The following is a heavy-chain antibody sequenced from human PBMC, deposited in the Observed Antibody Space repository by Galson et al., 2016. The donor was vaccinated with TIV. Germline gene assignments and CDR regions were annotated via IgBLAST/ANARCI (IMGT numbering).Heavy chain of an antibody. D-gene: IGHD5/OR15-5a*01. CDR3: TRQSTRSFDF. CDR1: GYTFIGYY. Sequence: SVKVSCKASGYTFIGYYIHWLRQAPGQGLEWMGWINPNSGGTDYAQKFQGRVTMSADKSINTAYLQWSSLKASDSAIYYCTRQSTRSFDFWGPGTLVSVSS. J-gene: IGHJ4*02. V-gene: IGHV1-2*02. CDR2: INPNSGGT.